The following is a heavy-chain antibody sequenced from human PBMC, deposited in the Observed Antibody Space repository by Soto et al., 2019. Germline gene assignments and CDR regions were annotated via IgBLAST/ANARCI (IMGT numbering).Heavy chain of an antibody. D-gene: IGHD6-19*01. CDR3: STWCRNGWYTGFF. CDR1: GYTFTDYD. J-gene: IGHJ4*02. Sequence: QVQLVQSGAEVRKPGASVKVSCKTSGYTFTDYDINWVRQSPGQGLEWVGRMNPNTGRTDYAQKLDGRGTMTRDIAISTAYMERLRRGYDDTAVYFCSTWCRNGWYTGFFWGQGTLVTVSS. CDR2: MNPNTGRT. V-gene: IGHV1-8*02.